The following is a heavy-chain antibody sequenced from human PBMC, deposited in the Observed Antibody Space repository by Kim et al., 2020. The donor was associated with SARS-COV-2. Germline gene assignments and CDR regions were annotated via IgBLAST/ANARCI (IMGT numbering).Heavy chain of an antibody. V-gene: IGHV4-61*01. D-gene: IGHD3-10*01. Sequence: SETLSLTCTVSGGSVSSGSYYWSWIRQPPGKGLEWIGYMYYSGSTNYNPSLKSRVTISVDTSNNQFSLKLSSVTAADTAVYYCARDGRFGESTRWYFDLWGRGTLVTVSS. J-gene: IGHJ2*01. CDR3: ARDGRFGESTRWYFDL. CDR1: GGSVSSGSYY. CDR2: MYYSGST.